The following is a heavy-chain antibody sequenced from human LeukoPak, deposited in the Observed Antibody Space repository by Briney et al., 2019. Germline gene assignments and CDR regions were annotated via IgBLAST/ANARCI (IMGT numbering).Heavy chain of an antibody. V-gene: IGHV4-39*07. D-gene: IGHD1-7*01. CDR3: ARGLNWNYVFDY. CDR2: LYYSGKT. J-gene: IGHJ4*02. Sequence: PSETLSLTCIISDDSISSSTYYWGWIRQPPGKGLEWIGTLYYSGKTYYNPSLKSRVTISVDTSKNQFSLKLSSVTAADTAVYYCARGLNWNYVFDYWGQGTLVTVSS. CDR1: DDSISSSTYY.